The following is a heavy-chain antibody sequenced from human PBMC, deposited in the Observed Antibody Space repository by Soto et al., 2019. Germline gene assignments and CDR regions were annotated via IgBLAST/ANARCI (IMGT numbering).Heavy chain of an antibody. Sequence: EVQLLESGGGLVQPGGSLRLSCAASGFTFSSYAMSWVRQAPGKGLEWVSAISGSGGSTYYADSVKGRFTISRDNSKNTRDLQMNSLRAEDTAVSYCAYRSTPCDYWGQVTLVTVSS. CDR2: ISGSGGST. CDR1: GFTFSSYA. J-gene: IGHJ4*02. V-gene: IGHV3-23*01. CDR3: AYRSTPCDY. D-gene: IGHD6-13*01.